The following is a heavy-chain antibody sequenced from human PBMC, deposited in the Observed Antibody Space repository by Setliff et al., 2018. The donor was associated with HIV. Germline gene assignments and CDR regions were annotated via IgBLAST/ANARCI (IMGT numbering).Heavy chain of an antibody. CDR1: GDSVSDYY. Sequence: SETLSLTCSVSGDSVSDYYWSWIRQPPGKGLEWIGDISTFRGTNYSPSLQSRVTISMDTSKNQLSLNLSSATAADTAVNYCSRGTFGGVIAQYYFDYWGQGTLVTVSS. J-gene: IGHJ4*02. V-gene: IGHV4-4*09. CDR3: SRGTFGGVIAQYYFDY. D-gene: IGHD3-16*02. CDR2: ISTFRGT.